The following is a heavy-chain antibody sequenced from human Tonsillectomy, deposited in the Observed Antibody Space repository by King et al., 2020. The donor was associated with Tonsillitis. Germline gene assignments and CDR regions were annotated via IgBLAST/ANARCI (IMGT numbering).Heavy chain of an antibody. CDR1: GFTFSSYG. V-gene: IGHV3-30*02. J-gene: IGHJ3*02. CDR2: IRYDGSNK. D-gene: IGHD2-21*02. Sequence: QLVQSGGGVVQPGGSLRLSCAASGFTFSSYGMHWVRQAPGKGLEWVAFIRYDGSNKYYADSVKGRFTISRDNSKNTLYLQMNSLRAEDTAVYYCAKDCGGDCYWYAFDIWGQGTMVTVSS. CDR3: AKDCGGDCYWYAFDI.